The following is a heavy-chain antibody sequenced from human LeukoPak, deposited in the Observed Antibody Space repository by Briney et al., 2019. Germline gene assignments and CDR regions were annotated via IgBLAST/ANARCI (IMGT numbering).Heavy chain of an antibody. D-gene: IGHD3-10*01. Sequence: GGSLRLSCVASGFTFSGYAMSWVRQAPGKGLEWVSVISGSGGSTYYADSVKGRFTIPRDNSKNTLYLQMNSLRAEDTAVYYCAKDPSIMYYGSGSYYNPDYWGQGTLVTVSS. V-gene: IGHV3-23*01. J-gene: IGHJ4*02. CDR1: GFTFSGYA. CDR2: ISGSGGST. CDR3: AKDPSIMYYGSGSYYNPDY.